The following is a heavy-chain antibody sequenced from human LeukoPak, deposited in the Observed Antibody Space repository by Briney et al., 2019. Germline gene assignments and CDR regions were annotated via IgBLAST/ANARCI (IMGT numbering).Heavy chain of an antibody. J-gene: IGHJ4*02. V-gene: IGHV1-69*13. CDR3: ATCKCGYSYGFDY. CDR1: GGTFSSYA. D-gene: IGHD5-18*01. Sequence: ASVKVSCKASGGTFSSYAISWVRQAPGQGLEWMGGIIPIFGTANYAQKFQGRVTITADESTSTAYMELSSLRSEDTAVYYCATCKCGYSYGFDYWGQGTLVTVSS. CDR2: IIPIFGTA.